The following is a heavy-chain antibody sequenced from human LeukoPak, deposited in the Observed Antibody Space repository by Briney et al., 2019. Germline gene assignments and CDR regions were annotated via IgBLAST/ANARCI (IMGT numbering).Heavy chain of an antibody. V-gene: IGHV2-5*01. CDR1: GFSLSTSEVA. J-gene: IGHJ4*02. D-gene: IGHD3-10*01. Sequence: SGPTLVKPTQTLTLTCSFSGFSLSTSEVAVGWIXXXXXXXLXXLALIYWNDDKRYRPSLQSRLTLTKDTSKNQVVLTMTNMDPVDTATYYCARSLWFGDLSHFDYWGQGTVVTVSS. CDR3: ARSLWFGDLSHFDY. CDR2: IYWNDDK.